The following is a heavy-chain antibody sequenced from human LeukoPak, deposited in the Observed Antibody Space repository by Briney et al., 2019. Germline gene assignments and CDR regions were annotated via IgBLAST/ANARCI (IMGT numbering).Heavy chain of an antibody. V-gene: IGHV1-18*01. D-gene: IGHD3-10*01. J-gene: IGHJ4*02. CDR1: GYTFTRYG. CDR3: ARRRYHGSGSYSDY. CDR2: ISAYNGNT. Sequence: ASVKVSCKASGYTFTRYGISWVRQAPGQGLEWMGWISAYNGNTNYAQKFQGRVTMTTDTSTSTAYMELRSLRSDDTAVYYCARRRYHGSGSYSDYWGQGTLVTVSS.